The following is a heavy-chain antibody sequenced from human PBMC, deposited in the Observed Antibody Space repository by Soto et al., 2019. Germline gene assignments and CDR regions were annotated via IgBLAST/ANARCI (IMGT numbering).Heavy chain of an antibody. V-gene: IGHV1-2*04. CDR3: ARTHCSSISCYVGSWDD. CDR2: ISPNSGDT. CDR1: GYTFTGYD. Sequence: ASVKVSCKASGYTFTGYDMHWVRQAPGQGLEWMGWISPNSGDTNYAQKFQGWVTMTRGTSISTAYMELSRLRSDDTAVYYCARTHCSSISCYVGSWDDRGQGTLVTVSS. J-gene: IGHJ4*02. D-gene: IGHD2-2*01.